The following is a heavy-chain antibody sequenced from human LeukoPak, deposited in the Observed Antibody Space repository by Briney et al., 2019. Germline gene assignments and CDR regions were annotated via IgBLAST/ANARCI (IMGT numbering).Heavy chain of an antibody. V-gene: IGHV1-69*01. D-gene: IGHD2-2*01. CDR3: ARTTPKPAAMGSYYCYYRDV. CDR2: IIPIFGTA. Sequence: ASVKVSCKASGGTFSSYAISWVRQAPGQGLEWMGGIIPIFGTANYAQKFQGRVTITEDESTSTAYMELSSLRSEDTALDYCARTTPKPAAMGSYYCYYRDVWGKGATVTVSS. J-gene: IGHJ6*03. CDR1: GGTFSSYA.